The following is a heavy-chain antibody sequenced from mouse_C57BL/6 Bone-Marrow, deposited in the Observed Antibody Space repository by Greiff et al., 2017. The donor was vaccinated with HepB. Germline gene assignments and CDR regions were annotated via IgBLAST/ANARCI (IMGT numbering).Heavy chain of an antibody. CDR2: IYPGDGDT. D-gene: IGHD2-3*01. CDR1: GYAFSSSW. J-gene: IGHJ4*01. Sequence: VQLQESGPELVKPGASVKISCKASGYAFSSSWMNWVKQRPGKGLEWIGRIYPGDGDTNYNGKFKGKATLTADKSSSTAYMQLSSLTSEDSAVYFCARGYDGYYPYYAMDYWGQGTSVTVSS. CDR3: ARGYDGYYPYYAMDY. V-gene: IGHV1-82*01.